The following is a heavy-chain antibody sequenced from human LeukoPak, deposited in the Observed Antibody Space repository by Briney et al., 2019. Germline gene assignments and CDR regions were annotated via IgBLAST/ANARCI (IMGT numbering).Heavy chain of an antibody. J-gene: IGHJ1*01. V-gene: IGHV3-23*01. CDR1: GLTFSSYA. CDR2: IRSSGGST. CDR3: AKDRSDILAGHGRSGAEYFQH. Sequence: GRSMTLSSAASGLTFSSYAMSWVSQAHGKGLEWVSAIRSSGGSTYYGDSMKDRLTISRDNSKNKLYLQRNSLRAEDTAVYYCAKDRSDILAGHGRSGAEYFQHWGQGTLVTVSS. D-gene: IGHD3-9*01.